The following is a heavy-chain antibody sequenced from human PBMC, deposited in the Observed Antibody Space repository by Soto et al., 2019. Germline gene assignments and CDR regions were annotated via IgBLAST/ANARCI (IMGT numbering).Heavy chain of an antibody. CDR2: IYSGGST. Sequence: GGSLRLSCAASGFTVSSNYMSWVRQAPGKGLEWVSVIYSGGSTYYADSVKGRFTISRDNSKNTLYLQMNSLRAEDTAVYYCARDIGWFGESTYYYYYGMDVWGQGTTVTVSS. CDR3: ARDIGWFGESTYYYYYGMDV. D-gene: IGHD3-10*01. V-gene: IGHV3-53*01. J-gene: IGHJ6*02. CDR1: GFTVSSNY.